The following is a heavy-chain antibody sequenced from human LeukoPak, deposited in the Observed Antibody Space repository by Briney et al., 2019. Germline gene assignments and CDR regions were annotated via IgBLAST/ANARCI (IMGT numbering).Heavy chain of an antibody. V-gene: IGHV3-20*04. D-gene: IGHD1-26*01. CDR2: INWNGGST. J-gene: IGHJ3*02. CDR1: GFTFDDYG. Sequence: PGGSLRLSRAASGFTFDDYGMSWVRQAPGKGLEWDSGINWNGGSTGYADSVKVRFTISRDNAKNSLYLQMNSLRAEDTALYYCASSRIVGASGAFDIWGQGTMVTVSS. CDR3: ASSRIVGASGAFDI.